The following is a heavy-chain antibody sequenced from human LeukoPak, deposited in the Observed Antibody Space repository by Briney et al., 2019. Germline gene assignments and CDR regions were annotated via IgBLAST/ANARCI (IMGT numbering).Heavy chain of an antibody. Sequence: SETLSLTCTVSGGSISSSSYYWGWIRQPPGKGLEWIGSIYYSGSTYYNPSLKSRVTISVDTSKNQFSLKLSSVTAAGTAVYYCARVGIVGATTDAFDIWGQGTMVSVSS. J-gene: IGHJ3*02. CDR1: GGSISSSSYY. D-gene: IGHD1-26*01. CDR3: ARVGIVGATTDAFDI. CDR2: IYYSGST. V-gene: IGHV4-39*01.